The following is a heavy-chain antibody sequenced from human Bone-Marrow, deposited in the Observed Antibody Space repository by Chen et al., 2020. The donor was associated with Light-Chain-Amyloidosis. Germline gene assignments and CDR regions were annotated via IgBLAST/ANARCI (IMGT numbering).Heavy chain of an antibody. Sequence: QVQLQESGPGLVQPSETLSLTCTVSGGFINNYYWSWIRQPAGKGLQLIGRVHTSGSSNYNPSLRSRVTMSVDTSKKNFFLNLTSVTAADTAVYYCARGSVVYGFDYWGQGILVTVSS. J-gene: IGHJ4*02. CDR3: ARGSVVYGFDY. D-gene: IGHD2-8*01. V-gene: IGHV4-4*07. CDR1: GGFINNYY. CDR2: VHTSGSS.